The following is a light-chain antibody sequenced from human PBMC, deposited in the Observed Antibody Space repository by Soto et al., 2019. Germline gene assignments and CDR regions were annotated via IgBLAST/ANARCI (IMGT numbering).Light chain of an antibody. J-gene: IGKJ4*01. V-gene: IGKV3-15*01. CDR3: QQYHKWPPFT. Sequence: EIVMTQSPATLSMSPGERVSISCRASQTVSNNLAWYQQKPGQAPRLLIYGASTRAIGVAARFSGSGSGTEFTLTITSLQSEDFSVYYCQQYHKWPPFTFGGGTVVEIK. CDR2: GAS. CDR1: QTVSNN.